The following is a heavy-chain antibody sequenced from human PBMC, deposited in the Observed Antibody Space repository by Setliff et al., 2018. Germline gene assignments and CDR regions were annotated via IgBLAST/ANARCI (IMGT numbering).Heavy chain of an antibody. D-gene: IGHD2-15*01. V-gene: IGHV5-51*01. J-gene: IGHJ5*02. CDR2: IYAGDSDT. CDR3: ARTRTPSPFDSWFDP. CDR1: GYSLTRYW. Sequence: GESLKISCKGSGYSLTRYWIGWVRQMPGKGLEWMGIIYAGDSDTRYSPSFQGQVTISADKSISTAYLQWSSLKASDTAMYYCARTRTPSPFDSWFDPWGQGTLVTVSS.